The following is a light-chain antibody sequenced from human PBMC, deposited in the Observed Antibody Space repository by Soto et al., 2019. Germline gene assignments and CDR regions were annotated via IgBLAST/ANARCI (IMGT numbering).Light chain of an antibody. CDR3: QSYDSGLRGWV. CDR2: GNN. CDR1: SSNIGAGYD. J-gene: IGLJ2*01. V-gene: IGLV1-40*01. Sequence: QSVLTQPPSVSGAPGPRVTISCTGSSSNIGAGYDVHWYQQLPGTAPKLLIYGNNNRPSGVPDRFSGSKSGTSASLAITGLXAXDXXXXYCQSYDSGLRGWVFGGGTKLTVL.